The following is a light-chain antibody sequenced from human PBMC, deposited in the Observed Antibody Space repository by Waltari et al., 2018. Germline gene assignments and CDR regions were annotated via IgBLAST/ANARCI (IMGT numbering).Light chain of an antibody. Sequence: DIQMTQSPSTLSASVGDRVTIPCRASQGIYYWLAWYQQKPGKAPKLLISKASNLESGVPSRFSGSRSGTEFTLTISSLQPDDFAIYYCQQYNAYWTFGQGTKVEVK. CDR2: KAS. J-gene: IGKJ1*01. V-gene: IGKV1-5*03. CDR1: QGIYYW. CDR3: QQYNAYWT.